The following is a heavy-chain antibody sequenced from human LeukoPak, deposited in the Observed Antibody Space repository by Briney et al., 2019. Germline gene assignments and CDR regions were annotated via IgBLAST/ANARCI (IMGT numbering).Heavy chain of an antibody. CDR2: IYSTGNT. J-gene: IGHJ6*03. Sequence: SETLSLTCPVSSGPISIYSWSWIRPPPGKGIEWNGYIYSTGNTNHKPSLKSRVTISVDTSKNQFSLKVSSVTAADTAVYYCARDSSYYYDSSGYYYGRAYYYMDVWGKGTTVTISS. D-gene: IGHD3-22*01. CDR3: ARDSSYYYDSSGYYYGRAYYYMDV. CDR1: SGPISIYS. V-gene: IGHV4-59*01.